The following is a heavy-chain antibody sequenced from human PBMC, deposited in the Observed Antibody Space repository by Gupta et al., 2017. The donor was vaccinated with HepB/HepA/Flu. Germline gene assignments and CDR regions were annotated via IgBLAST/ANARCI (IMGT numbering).Heavy chain of an antibody. D-gene: IGHD3-22*01. Sequence: EVQLLESGGGLVQPGGSLRLSCAASGFTFRNYAMSWFRQAPGKGLEWVSAISGSGSNTYYTDSVKGRFTISRDNSKNTLYLQMISLRAEDTAIYYCAKEMRDYYASSGQDYWGQGTLVTVSS. V-gene: IGHV3-23*01. CDR3: AKEMRDYYASSGQDY. CDR2: ISGSGSNT. CDR1: GFTFRNYA. J-gene: IGHJ4*02.